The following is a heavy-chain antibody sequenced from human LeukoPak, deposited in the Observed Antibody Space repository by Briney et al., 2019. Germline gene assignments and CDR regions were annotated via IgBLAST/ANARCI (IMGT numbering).Heavy chain of an antibody. J-gene: IGHJ4*02. Sequence: GGSLRLSCAASGFTFSSYGMHWVRQAPGKGREWVAFIRYDGSNKYYADSVKGRFTISRDNSKNTLYLQMNSLRAEDTAVYYCATHYGGNTKLDYWGQGTLVTVSS. CDR1: GFTFSSYG. V-gene: IGHV3-30*02. D-gene: IGHD4-23*01. CDR2: IRYDGSNK. CDR3: ATHYGGNTKLDY.